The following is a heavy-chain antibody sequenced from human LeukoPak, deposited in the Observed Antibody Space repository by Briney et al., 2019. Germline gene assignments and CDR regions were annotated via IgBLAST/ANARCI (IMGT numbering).Heavy chain of an antibody. CDR3: ARTYCSSTSCYLLHRGDAFDI. J-gene: IGHJ3*02. Sequence: ASVKVSCKASGYTFTSYYMHWVRQAPGQGLEWMGIINPSGGSTSYAQKFQGRVTMTRDMSTSTVYMELSSLRSEDTAVYYCARTYCSSTSCYLLHRGDAFDIWGQGTMVTVSS. CDR1: GYTFTSYY. CDR2: INPSGGST. D-gene: IGHD2-2*01. V-gene: IGHV1-46*01.